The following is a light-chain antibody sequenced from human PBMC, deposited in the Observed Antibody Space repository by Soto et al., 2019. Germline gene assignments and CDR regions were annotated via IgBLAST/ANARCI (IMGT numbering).Light chain of an antibody. V-gene: IGKV1-39*01. CDR3: QQSYSTPRT. CDR1: QSISSY. J-gene: IGKJ4*01. Sequence: DIDMTQSPSSLSAALGDIVTITWRASQSISSYLNWYQQKPGKAPKLLIYAASSLQSGVPSRFSGSGSGTDFTLTISSLQPEDFATYYCQQSYSTPRTFGGGTKVDIK. CDR2: AAS.